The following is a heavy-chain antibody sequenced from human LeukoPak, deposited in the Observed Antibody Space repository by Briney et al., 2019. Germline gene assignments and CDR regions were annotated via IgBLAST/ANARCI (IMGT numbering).Heavy chain of an antibody. CDR2: IYTSGST. D-gene: IGHD2/OR15-2a*01. V-gene: IGHV4-4*09. Sequence: PSETLSLTCTVSGGSISSYYWSWIRQPPGKGLEWIGYIYTSGSTNYNPSLKSRVTILVGTSKNQFSLRLSSVTAADTAVYYCARHPRISYFDYWGQGTLVSVSS. J-gene: IGHJ4*02. CDR3: ARHPRISYFDY. CDR1: GGSISSYY.